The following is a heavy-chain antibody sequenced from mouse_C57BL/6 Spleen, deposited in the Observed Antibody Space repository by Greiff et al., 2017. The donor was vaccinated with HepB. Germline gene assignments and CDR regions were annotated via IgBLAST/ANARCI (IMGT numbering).Heavy chain of an antibody. CDR3: TRERDYYGSSFFAY. CDR1: GFTFSSYA. CDR2: ISSGGDYI. J-gene: IGHJ3*01. Sequence: EVQVVESGEGLVKPGGSLKLSCAASGFTFSSYAMSWVRQTPEKRLEWVAYISSGGDYIYYADTVKGRFTISRDNARNTLYLQMRSLKSEDTAMYYCTRERDYYGSSFFAYWGQGTLVTVSA. D-gene: IGHD1-1*01. V-gene: IGHV5-9-1*02.